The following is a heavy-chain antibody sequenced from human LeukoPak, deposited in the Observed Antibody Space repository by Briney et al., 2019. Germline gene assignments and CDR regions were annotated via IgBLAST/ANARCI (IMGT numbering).Heavy chain of an antibody. Sequence: GGSLRLSCAASGFTFSSYGMHWVRQAPGKGLEWVAFIGYDGNNIYYADSVQGRFTISRDNSKNTLYLQMNSLRAEDTAVYYCAKGSNSLTIFGVAPSDAFDIWGQGTMVTVSS. CDR3: AKGSNSLTIFGVAPSDAFDI. CDR1: GFTFSSYG. J-gene: IGHJ3*02. CDR2: IGYDGNNI. D-gene: IGHD3-3*01. V-gene: IGHV3-30*02.